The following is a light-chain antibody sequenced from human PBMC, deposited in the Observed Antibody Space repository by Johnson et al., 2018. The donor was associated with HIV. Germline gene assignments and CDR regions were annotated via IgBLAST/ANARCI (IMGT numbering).Light chain of an antibody. Sequence: QSVLTQPPSVSAAPGQKVTISCSGSSSNIGNNYVSWYQQLPGTAHKLLIYDNNKRPSGIPDRFSGSKSGTSATLGITGLQTGDEADYYCGTWDSSLSACYVFGTGTKVTVL. J-gene: IGLJ1*01. CDR1: SSNIGNNY. CDR3: GTWDSSLSACYV. CDR2: DNN. V-gene: IGLV1-51*01.